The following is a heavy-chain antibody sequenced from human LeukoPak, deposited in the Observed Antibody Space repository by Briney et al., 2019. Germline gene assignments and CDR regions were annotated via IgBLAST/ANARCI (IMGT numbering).Heavy chain of an antibody. Sequence: PSETLSLTCTVSGGSISSGDYYWGWIRQPPGKGLEWIGSIYHSGSTYYNPSLKSRVTISVDTSKNQFSLKLSSVTAADTAVYYCARDDIVVVPAAMGNWFDPWGQGTLVTVSS. CDR1: GGSISSGDYY. CDR2: IYHSGST. J-gene: IGHJ5*02. V-gene: IGHV4-39*07. CDR3: ARDDIVVVPAAMGNWFDP. D-gene: IGHD2-2*01.